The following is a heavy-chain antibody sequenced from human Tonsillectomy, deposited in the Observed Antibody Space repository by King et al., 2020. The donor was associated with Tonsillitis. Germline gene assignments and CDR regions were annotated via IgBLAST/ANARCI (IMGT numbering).Heavy chain of an antibody. Sequence: VQLVESGGGLVQPGGSLKLSCAASGFTFSGSAMHWVRQASGKGLEWVGRIRNKTNNYATTYAASVKGRFTISRDDSKNTAYLQMDSLRTEDTAVYYCARQDGMGLSRWGQGTLVTVSS. D-gene: IGHD2/OR15-2a*01. V-gene: IGHV3-73*02. CDR1: GFTFSGSA. CDR3: ARQDGMGLSR. CDR2: IRNKTNNYAT. J-gene: IGHJ4*02.